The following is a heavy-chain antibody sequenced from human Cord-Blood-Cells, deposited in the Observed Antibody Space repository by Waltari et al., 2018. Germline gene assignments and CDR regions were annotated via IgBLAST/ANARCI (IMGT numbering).Heavy chain of an antibody. J-gene: IGHJ4*02. Sequence: QVQLVQSGAEVKKPGSSVKVSCKASGGTFSSYAISWVRQAPGQELEWMGGHIPSLGIANDAQKFQGRVTITADKATRTAYMELSRLRAEDTAVYYCARDKGHCSGGSCYYDYWGQGTLVTVSS. CDR3: ARDKGHCSGGSCYYDY. V-gene: IGHV1-69*10. CDR2: HIPSLGIA. D-gene: IGHD2-15*01. CDR1: GGTFSSYA.